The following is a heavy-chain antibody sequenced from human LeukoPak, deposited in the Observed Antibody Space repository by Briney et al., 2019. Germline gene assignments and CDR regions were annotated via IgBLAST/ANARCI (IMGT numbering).Heavy chain of an antibody. CDR3: AKAPLTTALFDY. J-gene: IGHJ4*02. Sequence: PGGSLRLSCAASGFTFSDYYMSWIRQAPGKGLEWVSYISSSGSTIYYADSVKGRFTISRDNAKNSLYLQMNSLRAEDTALYYCAKAPLTTALFDYWGQGTLVTVSS. V-gene: IGHV3-11*01. CDR2: ISSSGSTI. D-gene: IGHD4-17*01. CDR1: GFTFSDYY.